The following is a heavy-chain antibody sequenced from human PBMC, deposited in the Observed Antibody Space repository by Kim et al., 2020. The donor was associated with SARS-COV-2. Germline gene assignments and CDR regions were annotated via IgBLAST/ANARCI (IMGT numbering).Heavy chain of an antibody. CDR3: AREVLGFGELLYDY. J-gene: IGHJ4*02. Sequence: SETLSLTCTVSGGSISSGGYYWSWIRQHPGKGLEWIGYIYYSGSTYYNPSLKSRVTISVDTSKNQFSLKLSSVTAADTAVYYCAREVLGFGELLYDYWGKGTLVTVSS. V-gene: IGHV4-31*03. CDR2: IYYSGST. D-gene: IGHD3-10*01. CDR1: GGSISSGGYY.